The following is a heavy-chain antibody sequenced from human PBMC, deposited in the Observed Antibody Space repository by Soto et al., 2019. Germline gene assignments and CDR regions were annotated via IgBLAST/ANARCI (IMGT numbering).Heavy chain of an antibody. D-gene: IGHD3-10*01. CDR1: GFTFSSYW. CDR2: INSDGSST. Sequence: GESLKISCAASGFTFSSYWMHWVRQPPGKGLVWVSRINSDGSSTSYADSVKGRFTISRDNAKNTLYLQMNSLRAEDTAVYYCASMVRGVIITTYGMDVWGQGTTVTVSS. J-gene: IGHJ6*02. CDR3: ASMVRGVIITTYGMDV. V-gene: IGHV3-74*01.